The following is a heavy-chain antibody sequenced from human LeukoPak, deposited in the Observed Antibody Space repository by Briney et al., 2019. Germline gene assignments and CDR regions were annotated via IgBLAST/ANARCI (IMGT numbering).Heavy chain of an antibody. CDR3: ARHENYDFWSGYSPCAFDI. V-gene: IGHV4-39*01. CDR1: GGSISSSSYY. D-gene: IGHD3-3*01. J-gene: IGHJ3*02. CDR2: IYYSGST. Sequence: SGTLSLTCTVSGGSISSSSYYWGWIRQPPGKGLEWIGSIYYSGSTYYNPSLKSRVTISVDTSKNQFSLKLSSVTAADTAVYYCARHENYDFWSGYSPCAFDIWGQGTMVTVSS.